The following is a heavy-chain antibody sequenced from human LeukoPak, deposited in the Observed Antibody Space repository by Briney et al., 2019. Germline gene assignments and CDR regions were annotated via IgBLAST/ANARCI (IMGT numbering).Heavy chain of an antibody. J-gene: IGHJ4*02. D-gene: IGHD3-10*01. V-gene: IGHV1-18*01. Sequence: ASVKVSCKASGYTFTSYGIGWVRQAPGQGLEWMGWISAYNGNTNYAQKLQGRVTMTTDTSTSTAYMELRSLRSDDTAVYYCARGGLLWFGEFPGDYWGQGTLVTVSS. CDR1: GYTFTSYG. CDR2: ISAYNGNT. CDR3: ARGGLLWFGEFPGDY.